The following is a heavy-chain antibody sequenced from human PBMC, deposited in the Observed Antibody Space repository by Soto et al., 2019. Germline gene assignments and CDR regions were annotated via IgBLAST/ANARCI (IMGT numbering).Heavy chain of an antibody. D-gene: IGHD2-2*01. Sequence: GGSLRLSCAASGFTFSSYAMSWVRQAPGKGLEWVSAISGSGGSTYYADSVKGRFTISRDNSKNTLYLQMNSLRAEDTAVYYCARERGYNCSSTSRPGGWSDPWGQGTLVTVSS. V-gene: IGHV3-23*01. CDR2: ISGSGGST. CDR1: GFTFSSYA. CDR3: ARERGYNCSSTSRPGGWSDP. J-gene: IGHJ5*02.